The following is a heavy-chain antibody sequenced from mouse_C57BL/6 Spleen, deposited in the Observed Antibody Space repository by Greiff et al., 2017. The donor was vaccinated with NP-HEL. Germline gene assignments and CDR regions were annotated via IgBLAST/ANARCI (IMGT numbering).Heavy chain of an antibody. D-gene: IGHD2-2*01. Sequence: EVQLVESGGGLVQPGGSMKLSCVASGFTFSNYWMNWVRQSPEKGLEWVAQIRLKSDNYATPYAESVKGRFSISRDDSKSSVYLQMNNLRAEDTEIYYCTGYGYDWFAYWGQGTLVTVSA. V-gene: IGHV6-3*01. CDR1: GFTFSNYW. CDR2: IRLKSDNYAT. J-gene: IGHJ3*01. CDR3: TGYGYDWFAY.